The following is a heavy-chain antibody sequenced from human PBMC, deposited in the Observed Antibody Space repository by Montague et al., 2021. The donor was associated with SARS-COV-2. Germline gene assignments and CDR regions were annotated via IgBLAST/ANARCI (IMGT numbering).Heavy chain of an antibody. V-gene: IGHV4-39*02. CDR1: GGALNSGPYY. CDR3: ARENFSFYVMDV. Sequence: SETLSLTCAVSGGALNSGPYYWGWLPQPPGKGLNCFAIIHYSGYTNTHPSRSIGITISVNQTKNQFSLKVISVTAADTAVYYCARENFSFYVMDVWGQGTTVTVSS. CDR2: IHYSGYT. J-gene: IGHJ6*02.